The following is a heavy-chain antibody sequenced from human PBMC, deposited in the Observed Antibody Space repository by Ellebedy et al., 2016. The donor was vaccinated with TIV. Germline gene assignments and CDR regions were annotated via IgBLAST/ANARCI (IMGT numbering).Heavy chain of an antibody. V-gene: IGHV4-59*01. CDR3: ARVEIHYSGSYHVVY. J-gene: IGHJ4*02. Sequence: MPSETLSLTCTVSGGSISSYYWSWIRQPPGKGLEWIGYIYYSGSTNYNPSLKSRVTISVDTSKNQFSLKLSSVTAADTAVYYCARVEIHYSGSYHVVYWGQGTLVTVSS. CDR2: IYYSGST. CDR1: GGSISSYY. D-gene: IGHD1-26*01.